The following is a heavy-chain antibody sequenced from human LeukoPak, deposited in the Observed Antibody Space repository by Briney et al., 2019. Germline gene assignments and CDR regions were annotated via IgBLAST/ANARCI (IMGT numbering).Heavy chain of an antibody. CDR1: GFTFSSYT. CDR3: AKPSGSGVDY. Sequence: GGSLRLSCAASGFTFSSYTMNWVRQAPGKGLEWVAFIRYDGSHEYYADSVKGRFTISRGNSKNTLYLQMNSVRSEDTALYYCAKPSGSGVDYWGQGTRVTVSS. J-gene: IGHJ4*01. CDR2: IRYDGSHE. D-gene: IGHD1-26*01. V-gene: IGHV3-30*02.